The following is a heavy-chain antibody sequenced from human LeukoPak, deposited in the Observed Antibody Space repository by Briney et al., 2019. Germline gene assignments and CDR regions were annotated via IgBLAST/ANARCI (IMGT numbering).Heavy chain of an antibody. J-gene: IGHJ4*02. CDR2: IKQDGSEK. CDR1: GFTFSDYW. Sequence: GGSLRLSCAASGFTFSDYWMSWVRQAPGQGLEWVANIKQDGSEKYYVDSVKGRFTISRDNAKNSLYLHMNSLRAEDTAIYYCARDNYYGSGTYRFESYWGQGTLVTVSS. CDR3: ARDNYYGSGTYRFESY. D-gene: IGHD3-10*01. V-gene: IGHV3-7*01.